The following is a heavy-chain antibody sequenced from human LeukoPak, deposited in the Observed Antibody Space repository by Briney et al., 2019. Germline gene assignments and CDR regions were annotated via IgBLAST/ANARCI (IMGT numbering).Heavy chain of an antibody. V-gene: IGHV3-23*01. CDR3: ARVGPFYYDSSGYYSPFDY. Sequence: GGSLRLSCAASGFTFSSYAMSWVRQAPGKGLEWVSAISGSGGSTYYADSVKGRFTISRDNAKNSLYLQMNSLRAEDTAVYYCARVGPFYYDSSGYYSPFDYWGQGTLVTVSS. CDR1: GFTFSSYA. J-gene: IGHJ4*02. CDR2: ISGSGGST. D-gene: IGHD3-22*01.